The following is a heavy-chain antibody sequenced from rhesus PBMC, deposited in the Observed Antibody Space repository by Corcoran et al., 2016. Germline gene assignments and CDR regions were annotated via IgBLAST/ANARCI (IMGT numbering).Heavy chain of an antibody. D-gene: IGHD2-27*01. CDR2: CYVSGGST. J-gene: IGHJ4*01. CDR3: ARDCSGIYCPFDY. Sequence: QVQLQESGPGLVKPSETLSLTCTVSGGSISDSYYWNWIRQPPGKGVAWMGRCYVSGGSTSYNPSLKSRCTISKDTSKNQCSLKRSSVTAADTAVYYWARDCSGIYCPFDYWGQGVLVTVSS. CDR1: GGSISDSYY. V-gene: IGHV4-147*01.